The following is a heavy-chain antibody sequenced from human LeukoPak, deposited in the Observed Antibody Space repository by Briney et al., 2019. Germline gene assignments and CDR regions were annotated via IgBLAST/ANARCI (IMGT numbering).Heavy chain of an antibody. CDR2: IKSKSDGGTT. Sequence: GGSLRLSCAASRFTFSKAWMSWARQAPGKGLEWVGRIKSKSDGGTTDYAAPVKGRITISRDDSKNTVYLEMNSLKTEDTAVCYCTRVTAYYYYGMDVWGQGTTVTVSS. CDR1: RFTFSKAW. J-gene: IGHJ6*02. D-gene: IGHD2-21*02. V-gene: IGHV3-15*01. CDR3: TRVTAYYYYGMDV.